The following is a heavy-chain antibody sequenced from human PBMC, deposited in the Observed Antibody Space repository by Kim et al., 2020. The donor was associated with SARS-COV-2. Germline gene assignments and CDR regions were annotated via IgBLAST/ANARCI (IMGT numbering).Heavy chain of an antibody. J-gene: IGHJ4*02. D-gene: IGHD6-19*01. Sequence: ADSGKGRFTISRDNAKNTLDLQVNSLRAEDTAVYYCARRQFTSGWYYFDYWGQGTLVTVSS. CDR3: ARRQFTSGWYYFDY. V-gene: IGHV3-74*01.